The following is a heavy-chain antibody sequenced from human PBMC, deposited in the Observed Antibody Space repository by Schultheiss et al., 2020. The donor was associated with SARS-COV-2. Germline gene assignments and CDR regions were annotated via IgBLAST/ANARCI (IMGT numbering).Heavy chain of an antibody. CDR3: ARGGFRRRYCSSTSCYTSREGFDY. CDR2: INPNSGGT. CDR1: GGTFSSYA. V-gene: IGHV1-2*02. D-gene: IGHD2-2*02. Sequence: ASVKVSCKASGGTFSSYAISWVRQAPGQGLEWMGWINPNSGGTNYAQKFQGRVTMTRDTSISTAYMELSRLRSDDTAVYYCARGGFRRRYCSSTSCYTSREGFDYWGQGTLVTVSS. J-gene: IGHJ4*02.